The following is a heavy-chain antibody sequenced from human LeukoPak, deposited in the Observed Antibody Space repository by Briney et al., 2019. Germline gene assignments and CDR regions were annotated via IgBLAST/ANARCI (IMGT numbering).Heavy chain of an antibody. D-gene: IGHD6-6*01. J-gene: IGHJ6*03. CDR2: VNPDSGNT. V-gene: IGHV1-8*01. Sequence: ASVKVSCKASGYTFTNYDINWVRQATGQGLEWMGWVNPDSGNTGYAQKFQGRVTMTRNTSISTAYMELSSLRSEDTAVYYCARGSKKTSSSSYYYYYMDVWGKGTTVTVSS. CDR3: ARGSKKTSSSSYYYYYMDV. CDR1: GYTFTNYD.